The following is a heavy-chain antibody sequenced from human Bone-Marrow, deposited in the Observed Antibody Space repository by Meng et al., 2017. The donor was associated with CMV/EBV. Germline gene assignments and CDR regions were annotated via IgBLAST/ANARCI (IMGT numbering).Heavy chain of an antibody. V-gene: IGHV1-69*05. D-gene: IGHD3-10*01. J-gene: IGHJ3*02. CDR1: GGTFSSYA. Sequence: SVKVSCKASGGTFSSYAISWVRQAPGQGLEWMGGIIHIFGTANYAQKFQGRVTITTDESTSTAYMELSSLRSEDTAVYYCARDLTYYYGSGSNAFEIWGQRTMVTVAS. CDR2: IIHIFGTA. CDR3: ARDLTYYYGSGSNAFEI.